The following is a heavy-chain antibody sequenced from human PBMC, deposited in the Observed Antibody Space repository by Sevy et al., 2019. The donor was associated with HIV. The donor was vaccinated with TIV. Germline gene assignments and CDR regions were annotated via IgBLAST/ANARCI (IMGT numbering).Heavy chain of an antibody. V-gene: IGHV3-7*01. CDR1: GFTFISYG. CDR2: IKQDGSEK. J-gene: IGHJ3*02. Sequence: GGSLRLSCAASGFTFISYGMHWVRQVPGKGLEWVANIKQDGSEKYYVDSVKGRFTISRDNAKNSLYLQMNSLRAEDTAVYYCAREEEDAFDIWGQGTMVTVSS. CDR3: AREEEDAFDI.